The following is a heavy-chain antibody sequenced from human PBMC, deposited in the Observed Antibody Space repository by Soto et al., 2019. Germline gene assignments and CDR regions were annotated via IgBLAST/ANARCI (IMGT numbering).Heavy chain of an antibody. J-gene: IGHJ5*02. Sequence: QVQLVESGGSMVQPGRSLRLSCAASGFTFSSYAMHWVRQAPGKGLEWVAVISYDGSNKYYADSVKGRFTISRDNSKNTLYLQMNSLRAEDTAVYYCACIAVAGTGWFDPWGQGTLVTVSS. CDR2: ISYDGSNK. CDR3: ACIAVAGTGWFDP. CDR1: GFTFSSYA. V-gene: IGHV3-30-3*01. D-gene: IGHD6-19*01.